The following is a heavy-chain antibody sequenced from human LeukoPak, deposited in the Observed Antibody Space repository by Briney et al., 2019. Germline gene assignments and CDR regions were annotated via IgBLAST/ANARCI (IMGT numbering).Heavy chain of an antibody. J-gene: IGHJ6*03. CDR1: GGSISSYY. V-gene: IGHV4-59*01. D-gene: IGHD2-15*01. CDR2: IYYSGST. Sequence: SETLSLTCTVSGGSISSYYWSWIRQPPGKGLEWIGYIYYSGSTNYNPSLKSRVTISVDTSKNQFSLKLSSVTAADTAVYYCGRVSFDYYYMGVWGKGTTVTVSS. CDR3: GRVSFDYYYMGV.